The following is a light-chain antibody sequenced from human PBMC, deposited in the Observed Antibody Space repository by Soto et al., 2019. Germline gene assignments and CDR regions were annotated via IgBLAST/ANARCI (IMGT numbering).Light chain of an antibody. Sequence: PWESATLSCRASQNVGLNFAWYQQKSGQPPRLLIHTASSRATGIPARFSGSGSRTDFTLTISSQEPEDIAVYYCQERGRWPRATFGGGTKVEMK. CDR2: TAS. CDR1: QNVGLN. J-gene: IGKJ4*01. V-gene: IGKV3-11*01. CDR3: QERGRWPRAT.